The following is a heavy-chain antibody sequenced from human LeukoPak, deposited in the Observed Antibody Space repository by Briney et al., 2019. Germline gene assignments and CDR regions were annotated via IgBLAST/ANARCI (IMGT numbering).Heavy chain of an antibody. CDR1: GYTFTSYG. CDR2: ISAYNGNT. V-gene: IGHV1-18*01. Sequence: ASVKVSCKASGYTFTSYGISWVRQAPGQGLEWMGWISAYNGNTNYAQKLQGRVTMTTDTSTRTAYMELRSLRSDDAAVYFCARERSDYYDTSGSSHWGQGTLVTVSS. CDR3: ARERSDYYDTSGSSH. D-gene: IGHD3-22*01. J-gene: IGHJ4*02.